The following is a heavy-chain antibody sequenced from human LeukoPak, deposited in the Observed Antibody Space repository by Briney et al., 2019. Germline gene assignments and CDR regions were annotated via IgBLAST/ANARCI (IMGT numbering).Heavy chain of an antibody. J-gene: IGHJ5*02. CDR3: ARLYSGTIAGVDWFDP. D-gene: IGHD1-26*01. CDR1: GFTFSSYN. CDR2: ISSSSSYI. V-gene: IGHV3-21*01. Sequence: GGSLRLSCADSGFTFSSYNMNWVRQAPGKGLEWVSSISSSSSYIYYADSVKGRFTISRDNAKNSLYLQMNSLRAEDTAVYYCARLYSGTIAGVDWFDPWAREPWSPSPQ.